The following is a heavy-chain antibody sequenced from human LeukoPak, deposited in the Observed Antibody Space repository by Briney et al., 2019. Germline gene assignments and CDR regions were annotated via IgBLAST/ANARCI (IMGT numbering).Heavy chain of an antibody. CDR2: INHSGST. J-gene: IGHJ4*02. V-gene: IGHV4-34*01. CDR3: ARGVLVGATRKFDY. CDR1: GVSFSGYY. D-gene: IGHD1-26*01. Sequence: SETLSLTCAVYGVSFSGYYWSWIRQPPGKGLEWIGEINHSGSTNYNPSLKSRVTISVDTSKNQFSLKLSSVTAADTAVYYCARGVLVGATRKFDYWGQGNLVTVSS.